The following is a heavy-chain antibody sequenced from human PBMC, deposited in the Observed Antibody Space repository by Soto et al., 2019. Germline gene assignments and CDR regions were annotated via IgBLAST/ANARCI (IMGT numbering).Heavy chain of an antibody. CDR1: GYIFTTYG. CDR2: INTYSGNT. Sequence: ASVKVSCKASGYIFTTYGISWVRQAPGQGLEWMGWINTYSGNTNYAQKLQGRVAMTTDTSTSTAYMELRSLGSDDTAVYYCARDGQSVWSTSTIGLDVWGQGTTVTVSS. D-gene: IGHD3-10*01. V-gene: IGHV1-18*01. J-gene: IGHJ6*02. CDR3: ARDGQSVWSTSTIGLDV.